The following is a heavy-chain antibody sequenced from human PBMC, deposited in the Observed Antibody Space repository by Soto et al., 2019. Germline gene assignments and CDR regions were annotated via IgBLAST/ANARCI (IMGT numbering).Heavy chain of an antibody. D-gene: IGHD1-26*01. V-gene: IGHV3-21*04. J-gene: IGHJ4*02. Sequence: PGGSLRLSCAGSGFTFSAYNINWVRQAPGKGLEWVSSISAGSLFIYQPDSMKGRFTISRDDARNSVYLQMNSLTAEDTAVYYCARGGPIVGATIGGDYWGQGTLVTVSS. CDR3: ARGGPIVGATIGGDY. CDR1: GFTFSAYN. CDR2: ISAGSLFI.